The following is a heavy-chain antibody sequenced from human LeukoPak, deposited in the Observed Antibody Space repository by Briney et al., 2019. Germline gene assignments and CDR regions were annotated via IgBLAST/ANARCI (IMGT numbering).Heavy chain of an antibody. CDR2: ISYDGSNK. D-gene: IGHD3-3*01. CDR1: GFTFSSYA. CDR3: ARGKRITIRYYYYMDV. J-gene: IGHJ6*03. Sequence: GVSLRLSCAASGFTFSSYAMHWVRQAPGKGLEWVAVISYDGSNKYYADSVKGRFTISRDNSKNTLYLQMNSLRAEDTAVYYCARGKRITIRYYYYMDVWGKGTTVTVSS. V-gene: IGHV3-30*04.